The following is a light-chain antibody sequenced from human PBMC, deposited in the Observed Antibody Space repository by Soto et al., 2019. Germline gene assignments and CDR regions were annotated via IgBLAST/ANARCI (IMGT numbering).Light chain of an antibody. CDR1: QSVSSN. J-gene: IGKJ2*01. Sequence: EIVMTQSPATLSVSPGERATLSCRASQSVSSNLAWYQQKPGQVPRLLIYGASTRATGIPARFSGSGSGTEFTLTISSLQSEDFAVYYGQQYNNWPYTFGQGTKLEIK. CDR3: QQYNNWPYT. V-gene: IGKV3-15*01. CDR2: GAS.